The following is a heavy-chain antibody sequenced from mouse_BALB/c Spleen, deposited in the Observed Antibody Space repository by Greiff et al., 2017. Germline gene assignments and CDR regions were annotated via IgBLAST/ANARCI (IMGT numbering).Heavy chain of an antibody. CDR1: GYAFSSYW. Sequence: VKLVESGAELVRPGSSVKISCKASGYAFSSYWMNWVRQRPGQGLEWIGQIYPGDGDTNYNGKFKGKATLTADKSSSTAYMQLSSLTSEDSAVYFWARGVYYDYDGGFAYWGQGTLVTVSA. J-gene: IGHJ3*01. V-gene: IGHV1-80*01. CDR2: IYPGDGDT. CDR3: ARGVYYDYDGGFAY. D-gene: IGHD2-4*01.